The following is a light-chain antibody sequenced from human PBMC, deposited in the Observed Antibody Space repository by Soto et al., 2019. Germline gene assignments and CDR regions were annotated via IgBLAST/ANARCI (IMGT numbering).Light chain of an antibody. CDR1: QSISSW. J-gene: IGKJ1*01. V-gene: IGKV1-5*01. Sequence: DIQMTQSPSTLSASVGDRVIITCRASQSISSWLAWYQQKPGKAPKLLIYDGSSLESGVPSRFSGSGSGTELILTISSLQPDDFATYYCQQYNSYPWTFGQGTQVDIK. CDR2: DGS. CDR3: QQYNSYPWT.